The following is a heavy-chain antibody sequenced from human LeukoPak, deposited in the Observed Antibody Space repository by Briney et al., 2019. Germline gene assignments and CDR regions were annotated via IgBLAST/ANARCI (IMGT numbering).Heavy chain of an antibody. D-gene: IGHD6-6*01. CDR2: INPASGGT. CDR3: AREGRSVAATYNWSDP. J-gene: IGHJ5*02. Sequence: ASVRVSCKASGYSFTDYYIHWVRQAPGQGLEWMGWINPASGGTKYAQKFQGRVTMTKDTSISTAYMEVNRLTFDDTAVYYCAREGRSVAATYNWSDPWGQGTLVAVSS. V-gene: IGHV1-2*02. CDR1: GYSFTDYY.